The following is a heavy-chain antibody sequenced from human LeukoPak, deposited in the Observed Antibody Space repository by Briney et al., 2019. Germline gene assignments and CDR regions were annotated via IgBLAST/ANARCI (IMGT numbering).Heavy chain of an antibody. Sequence: SETLSLTCTVSGGSIRRYYWSWIRQPAGKGLEWIGHIYTSGNTNYNPSLKSRVTISVDTSKIQFSLKLSSVSAADTAVYYCARDKRVAVAGTYIYYYYMDVWGNGTTVTISS. V-gene: IGHV4-4*07. CDR1: GGSIRRYY. J-gene: IGHJ6*03. CDR2: IYTSGNT. D-gene: IGHD6-19*01. CDR3: ARDKRVAVAGTYIYYYYMDV.